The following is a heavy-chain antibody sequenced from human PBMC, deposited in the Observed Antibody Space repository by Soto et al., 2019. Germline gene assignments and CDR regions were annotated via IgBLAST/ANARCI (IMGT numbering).Heavy chain of an antibody. D-gene: IGHD2-15*01. Sequence: GTSVKVTCKASGYTFTSNGSRWVRQAHGQGLEWMGWISAYNGNTNYAQKLQGRVTMTTDTSTSTAYMELRSLRSDDTAVYYCARVLVGDNSDYWGQGTLVTVSS. CDR3: ARVLVGDNSDY. CDR1: GYTFTSNG. V-gene: IGHV1-18*01. J-gene: IGHJ4*02. CDR2: ISAYNGNT.